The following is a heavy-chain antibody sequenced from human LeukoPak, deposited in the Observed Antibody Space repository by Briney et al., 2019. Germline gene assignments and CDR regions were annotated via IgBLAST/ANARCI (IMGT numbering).Heavy chain of an antibody. Sequence: SETPSLTRTVSGGSISGYYWSWIRQPAGKGLEWIGRIYTSGSTNYNPSLKSRVTMSLDMSKNQFSLKLNSVTAADTAVYYCARDLVAFDYWGQGALVIVSS. CDR3: ARDLVAFDY. CDR2: IYTSGST. J-gene: IGHJ4*02. V-gene: IGHV4-4*07. D-gene: IGHD2-15*01. CDR1: GGSISGYY.